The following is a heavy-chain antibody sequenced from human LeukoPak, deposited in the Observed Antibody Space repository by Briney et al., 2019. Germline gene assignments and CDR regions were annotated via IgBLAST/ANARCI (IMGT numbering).Heavy chain of an antibody. J-gene: IGHJ4*02. CDR2: IKLDGSTK. CDR1: GLIFSNYW. V-gene: IGHV3-7*01. D-gene: IGHD2-15*01. CDR3: ATVAGDCSGGRCYLLRFDY. Sequence: GGSLRLSCAASGLIFSNYWMSWVRQAPGKGLEWVGNIKLDGSTKDYVDSVKGRFTISRDNAKNSLYLQMNSLRGDDTAVYYCATVAGDCSGGRCYLLRFDYWGQGTLVTVSS.